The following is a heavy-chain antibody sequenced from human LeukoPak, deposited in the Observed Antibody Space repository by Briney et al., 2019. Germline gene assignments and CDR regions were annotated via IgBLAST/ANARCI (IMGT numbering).Heavy chain of an antibody. V-gene: IGHV3-23*01. CDR3: AKDGRATTYYYDSSGYAGFDY. CDR1: GFTFSSYA. CDR2: ISGSGGST. J-gene: IGHJ4*02. D-gene: IGHD3-22*01. Sequence: GGSLRLSCAASGFTFSSYAMSWVRQAPGKGLEWVSAISGSGGSTYYADSVKGRFTISRDNSKNTLYLQMNSLRAEDTAVYYCAKDGRATTYYYDSSGYAGFDYWGQGTLVTVSS.